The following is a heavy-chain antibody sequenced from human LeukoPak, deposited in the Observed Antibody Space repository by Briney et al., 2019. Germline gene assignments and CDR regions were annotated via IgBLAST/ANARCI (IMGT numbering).Heavy chain of an antibody. Sequence: ASVKVSCTASGYTFTSYGISWVRQAPGQGLEWMGWISAYNGNTNYAPKLQGRVNMTTDTSTSTAYMELRSLRSDDTAVYYCARHIVVVRTSYYYYYGMDVWGQGTTVTVSS. D-gene: IGHD2-2*01. J-gene: IGHJ6*02. V-gene: IGHV1-18*01. CDR2: ISAYNGNT. CDR3: ARHIVVVRTSYYYYYGMDV. CDR1: GYTFTSYG.